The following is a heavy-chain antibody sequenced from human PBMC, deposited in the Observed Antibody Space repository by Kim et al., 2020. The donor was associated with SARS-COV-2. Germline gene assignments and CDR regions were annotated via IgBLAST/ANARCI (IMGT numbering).Heavy chain of an antibody. J-gene: IGHJ4*02. V-gene: IGHV1-69*01. Sequence: KFQGRVTITADESTSTAYMELSSLRSEDTAVYYCARDHGSGSYYNYKFDYWGQGTLVTVSS. CDR3: ARDHGSGSYYNYKFDY. D-gene: IGHD3-10*01.